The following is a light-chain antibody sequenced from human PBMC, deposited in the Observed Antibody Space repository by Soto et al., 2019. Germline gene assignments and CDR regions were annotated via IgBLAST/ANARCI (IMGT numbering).Light chain of an antibody. J-gene: IGKJ1*01. CDR1: QSVSSY. Sequence: EIVLTQSPATLSFSPGERANLSCRASQSVSSYLAWYQQKPGQAPRLLIYGASTRATDMPGTFSGSGSGTEFTLTISSLQSEDFAVYYCQQYKNWPRTFGQGTKVDIK. CDR2: GAS. V-gene: IGKV3-15*01. CDR3: QQYKNWPRT.